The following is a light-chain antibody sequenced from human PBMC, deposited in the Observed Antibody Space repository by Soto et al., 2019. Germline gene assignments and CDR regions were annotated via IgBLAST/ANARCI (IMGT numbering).Light chain of an antibody. J-gene: IGLJ1*01. V-gene: IGLV2-14*01. Sequence: QSALTQPASVSGSPGQTITISCTGTSSDVGGYDYVSWYQQHPDKAPRFMIYEVTNRPSGVSHRFSGSKSGNTASLTISGLQAEDEADYYVSSYTTTSTYVFGTGTKLTVL. CDR3: SSYTTTSTYV. CDR2: EVT. CDR1: SSDVGGYDY.